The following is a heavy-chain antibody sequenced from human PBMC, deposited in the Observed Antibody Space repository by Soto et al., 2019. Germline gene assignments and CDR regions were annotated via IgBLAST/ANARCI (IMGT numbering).Heavy chain of an antibody. J-gene: IGHJ3*02. Sequence: PSETLSLTCTVSGGSISSGGYYWSWIRQHPGKGLEWIGYIYYRGSTYYNQSLKSRVTISVDTSKNQFSLKLSSVTAADTAVYYCARHEYSGYDLIAPWAFDIWGQGTMVTVSS. V-gene: IGHV4-31*03. CDR2: IYYRGST. CDR3: ARHEYSGYDLIAPWAFDI. D-gene: IGHD5-12*01. CDR1: GGSISSGGYY.